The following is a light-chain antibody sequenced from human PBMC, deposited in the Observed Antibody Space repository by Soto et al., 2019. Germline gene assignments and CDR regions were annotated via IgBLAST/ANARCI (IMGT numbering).Light chain of an antibody. CDR1: QSISSY. Sequence: DIQMTQSPSSLSASVGDRVTITCRASQSISSYLNWYQQKPGKAPNLLIYAASSLQSGAPSRLSGSGSGTDFTLTISSLQPEDFATYYCKQSYSMSYTFGQGTKLEIK. J-gene: IGKJ2*01. V-gene: IGKV1-39*01. CDR2: AAS. CDR3: KQSYSMSYT.